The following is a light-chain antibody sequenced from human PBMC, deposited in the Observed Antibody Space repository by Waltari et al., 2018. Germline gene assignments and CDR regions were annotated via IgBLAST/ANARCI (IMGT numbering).Light chain of an antibody. CDR2: RNN. CDR3: ATWDDSLSGWV. CDR1: SSNIGDNY. V-gene: IGLV1-47*01. J-gene: IGLJ3*02. Sequence: QSVLTQLPSASGTPGQGVTISCSGSSSNIGDNYVYWYQQFPGTSPKLLIHRNNQRPSGVPDRFPGSKSGTSAFLVISGLRSEDEADYHCATWDDSLSGWVFGGGTKVTVL.